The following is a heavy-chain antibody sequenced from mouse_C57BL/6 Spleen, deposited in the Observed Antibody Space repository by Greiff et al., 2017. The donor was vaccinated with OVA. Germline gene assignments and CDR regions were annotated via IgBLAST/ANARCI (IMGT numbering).Heavy chain of an antibody. D-gene: IGHD4-1*01. J-gene: IGHJ1*03. CDR2: IHPNSGST. V-gene: IGHV1-64*01. Sequence: QVQLQQPGAELVKPGASVKLSCKASGYTFTSYWMHWVKQRPGQGLEWIGMIHPNSGSTNYNEKFKSKATLTVDKSSSTAYMQLSSLTSEDSAVYYCARSGGTGTTYFDVWGTGTTVTVSS. CDR1: GYTFTSYW. CDR3: ARSGGTGTTYFDV.